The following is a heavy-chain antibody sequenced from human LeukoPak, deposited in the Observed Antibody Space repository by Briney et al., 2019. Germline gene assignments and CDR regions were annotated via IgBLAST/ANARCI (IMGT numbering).Heavy chain of an antibody. Sequence: GGSLRLSXAASGFTFSSYSMNWVRQAPGKGLEWVSYISSSSSTIYYADSVKGRFTISRDNAKNSLYLQMNSLRAEDTAVYYCARARQGQWTGGFDYWGQGTLVTVSS. J-gene: IGHJ4*02. CDR1: GFTFSSYS. D-gene: IGHD6-19*01. CDR3: ARARQGQWTGGFDY. V-gene: IGHV3-48*01. CDR2: ISSSSSTI.